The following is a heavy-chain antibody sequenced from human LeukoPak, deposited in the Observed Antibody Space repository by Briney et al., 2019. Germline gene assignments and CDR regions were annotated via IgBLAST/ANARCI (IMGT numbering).Heavy chain of an antibody. CDR1: GFTFSNYA. V-gene: IGHV3-64*02. CDR2: ISTDGSRI. D-gene: IGHD6-19*01. J-gene: IGHJ4*02. CDR3: TRGVAISTSGWYDTFDY. Sequence: GGSLRLSCAASGFTFSNYAMYWVRQAPGKGPEYVSVISTDGSRIYYADSVKGRFTISRDNSKNTLYLQMGSLRAEDMAVYYCTRGVAISTSGWYDTFDYWGQGALVTVSS.